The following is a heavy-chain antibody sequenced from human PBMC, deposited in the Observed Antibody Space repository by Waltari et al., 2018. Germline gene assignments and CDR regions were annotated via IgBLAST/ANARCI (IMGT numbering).Heavy chain of an antibody. D-gene: IGHD3-10*01. CDR2: INPNRGGT. J-gene: IGHJ4*02. Sequence: QVQLVQSGAEVKKPGASVKVSCKASGYTFTGYYMHWVRQATGQGLEWMGRINPNRGGTNYAQKFKGRVTMTRDTSISTAYMELSRLRSDDTAVYYCATRFSGSDGFDYWGQGTLVTVSS. CDR3: ATRFSGSDGFDY. CDR1: GYTFTGYY. V-gene: IGHV1-2*06.